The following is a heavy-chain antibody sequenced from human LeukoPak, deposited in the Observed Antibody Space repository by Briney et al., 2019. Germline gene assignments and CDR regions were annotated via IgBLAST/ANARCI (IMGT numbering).Heavy chain of an antibody. V-gene: IGHV1-18*01. CDR1: GYIFINYG. CDR3: ARDGVPYYFDY. D-gene: IGHD3-16*01. CDR2: ISAYSGNT. Sequence: ASVKVSCKASGYIFINYGICWVRQAPAQGLEWMGWISAYSGNTKYAQKFQGRLTMITDPSTSTAYMDLRSLRCDDTAVYYCARDGVPYYFDYWGQGTLVTVSS. J-gene: IGHJ4*02.